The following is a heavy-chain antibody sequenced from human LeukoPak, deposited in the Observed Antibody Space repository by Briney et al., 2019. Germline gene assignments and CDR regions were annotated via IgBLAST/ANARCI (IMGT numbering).Heavy chain of an antibody. Sequence: GGSLRLSCAASGFTFSSYSMNWVRQAPGKGLEWVSSISSSSSYIYYADSVKGRFTISRDNAKNSLYLQMNSLRAEDTAVYYCARGSPANPDDYGDYDDLDYWGQGTLVTVSS. D-gene: IGHD4-17*01. CDR2: ISSSSSYI. CDR1: GFTFSSYS. CDR3: ARGSPANPDDYGDYDDLDY. J-gene: IGHJ4*02. V-gene: IGHV3-21*01.